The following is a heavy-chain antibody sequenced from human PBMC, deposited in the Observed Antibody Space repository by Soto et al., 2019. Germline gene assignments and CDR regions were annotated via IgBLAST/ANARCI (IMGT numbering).Heavy chain of an antibody. CDR3: ASPDCSSTSCCFGSTFDI. Sequence: PVESLKISWKGSGYSFTSYWIGRVLEMPGKGLEWMGIIYPGDSDTRYSPSFQGQVTISADKSISTAYLQWSSLKASDTAMYYCASPDCSSTSCCFGSTFDIWGQGTLVPVSS. CDR1: GYSFTSYW. D-gene: IGHD2-2*01. CDR2: IYPGDSDT. V-gene: IGHV5-51*01. J-gene: IGHJ3*02.